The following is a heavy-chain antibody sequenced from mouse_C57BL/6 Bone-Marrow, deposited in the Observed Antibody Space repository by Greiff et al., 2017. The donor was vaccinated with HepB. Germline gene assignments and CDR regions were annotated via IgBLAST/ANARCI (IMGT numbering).Heavy chain of an antibody. D-gene: IGHD2-2*01. J-gene: IGHJ2*01. CDR1: GYSITSGYY. CDR3: ARAPMVTTYYFDY. Sequence: EVQVVESGPGLVKPSQSLSLTCSVTGYSITSGYYWNWIRQFPGNKLEWMGYISYDGSNNYNPSLKNRISITRDTSKNQFFLKLNSVTTEDTATYYCARAPMVTTYYFDYWGQGTTLTGSS. V-gene: IGHV3-6*01. CDR2: ISYDGSN.